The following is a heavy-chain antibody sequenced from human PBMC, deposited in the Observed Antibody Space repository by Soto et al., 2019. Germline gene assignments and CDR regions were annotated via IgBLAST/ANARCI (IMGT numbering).Heavy chain of an antibody. CDR3: ARPYYYGSGSYNY. J-gene: IGHJ4*02. V-gene: IGHV3-7*01. Sequence: HPGGSLRLSCTASGFTFSIYWMSWVRQAPGKGLEWVANIKQDGSEKYYVDSVKGRFTISRDNAKNSLYLQMNSLRAEDTAVYYCARPYYYGSGSYNYWGQGTLVTVSS. D-gene: IGHD3-10*01. CDR1: GFTFSIYW. CDR2: IKQDGSEK.